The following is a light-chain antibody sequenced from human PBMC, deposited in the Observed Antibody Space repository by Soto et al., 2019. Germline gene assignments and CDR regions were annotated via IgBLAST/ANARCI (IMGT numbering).Light chain of an antibody. Sequence: DIQMTQSHSSLSASVGDRVTISCLASQSIDIYLNWYQQRPNEAPKLLIYAASSLQSGVPPRFSGRGSGTDFTLIINSLQPEDFATYDGQQNYNSLWTVGQGTKVDIK. V-gene: IGKV1-39*01. CDR1: QSIDIY. CDR3: QQNYNSLWT. J-gene: IGKJ1*01. CDR2: AAS.